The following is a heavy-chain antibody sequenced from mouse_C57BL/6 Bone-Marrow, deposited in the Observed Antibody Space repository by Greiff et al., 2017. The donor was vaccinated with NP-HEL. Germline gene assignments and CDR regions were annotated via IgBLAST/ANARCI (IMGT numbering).Heavy chain of an antibody. CDR1: GFTFSSYA. V-gene: IGHV5-4*03. D-gene: IGHD2-3*01. CDR2: ISDGGSYT. Sequence: RMVESGGGLVKPGGSLKLSCAASGFTFSSYAMSWVRQTPEKRLEWVATISDGGSYTYYPDNVKGRFTISRDNAKNNLYLQMSHLKSEDTAMYYCARVDGYYDYAMDYWGQVTSVTVSS. CDR3: ARVDGYYDYAMDY. J-gene: IGHJ4*01.